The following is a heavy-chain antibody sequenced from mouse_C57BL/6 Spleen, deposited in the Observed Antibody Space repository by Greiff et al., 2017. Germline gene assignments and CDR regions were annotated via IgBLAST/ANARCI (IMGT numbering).Heavy chain of an antibody. D-gene: IGHD4-1*01. Sequence: VQLQQPGPELVKPGASVKLSCKASGYTFTSYWMHWVKQRPGQGLEWIGNINPSNGGTNYNEKFTSNATLTVDKSASTAYMQLSSLTSEDSAVYYWALTGTDAMDYWGQGTSVTVSS. CDR2: INPSNGGT. CDR1: GYTFTSYW. J-gene: IGHJ4*01. CDR3: ALTGTDAMDY. V-gene: IGHV1-53*01.